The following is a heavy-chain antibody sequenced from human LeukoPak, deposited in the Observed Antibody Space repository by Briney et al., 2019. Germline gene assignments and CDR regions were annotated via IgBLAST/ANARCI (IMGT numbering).Heavy chain of an antibody. CDR1: GFTFSSYD. CDR3: ARQKRSTSCNGY. V-gene: IGHV3-48*03. J-gene: IGHJ4*02. CDR2: ISSSGSTI. Sequence: GGSLRLSCAASGFTFSSYDMNWVRQAPGKGLEWVSYISSSGSTIYYADSVKGRFTISRDNAKNSLYLQMSSLRAEDTAVYYCARQKRSTSCNGYCGQGTLVTVSS. D-gene: IGHD2-2*01.